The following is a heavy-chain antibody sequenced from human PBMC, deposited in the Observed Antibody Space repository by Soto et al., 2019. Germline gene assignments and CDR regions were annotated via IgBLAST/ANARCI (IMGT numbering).Heavy chain of an antibody. V-gene: IGHV4-31*03. CDR1: GGSISSGGYY. CDR2: IYYSGST. Sequence: SETLSLTCTVSGGSISSGGYYWSWIRQHPGKGLEWIGYIYYSGSTYYNPSLKSRVTISVDTSKNQFSLKLSSVTAADTAVYYCARVAVVPAAGHDYWGQGTLVTVSS. D-gene: IGHD2-2*01. CDR3: ARVAVVPAAGHDY. J-gene: IGHJ4*02.